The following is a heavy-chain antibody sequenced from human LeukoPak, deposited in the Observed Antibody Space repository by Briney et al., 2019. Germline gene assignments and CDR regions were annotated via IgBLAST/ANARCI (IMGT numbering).Heavy chain of an antibody. CDR3: ARDYGSGYYQDY. V-gene: IGHV3-30*04. D-gene: IGHD3-22*01. Sequence: GGSLRLSCAASGFTFSSYAMHWVRQAPGKGLEWVAVISYDGSNKYYADSVKGRFTIFRDNSKNTLYLQMNSLRAEDTAVYYCARDYGSGYYQDYWGQGTLVTVSS. CDR1: GFTFSSYA. J-gene: IGHJ4*02. CDR2: ISYDGSNK.